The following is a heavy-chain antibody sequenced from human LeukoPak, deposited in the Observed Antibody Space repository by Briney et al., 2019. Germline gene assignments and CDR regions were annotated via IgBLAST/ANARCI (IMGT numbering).Heavy chain of an antibody. D-gene: IGHD1-26*01. J-gene: IGHJ4*02. CDR1: GFTFSSYG. CDR2: IWYDGSNK. Sequence: GGSLRLSRAASGFTFSSYGMHWVRQAPGKGLEWVAVIWYDGSNKYYADSVRGRFTISRDNSKNTLYLQVNSLRAEDTAVYYCARERSYLFDYWGQGTLVTVSS. V-gene: IGHV3-33*01. CDR3: ARERSYLFDY.